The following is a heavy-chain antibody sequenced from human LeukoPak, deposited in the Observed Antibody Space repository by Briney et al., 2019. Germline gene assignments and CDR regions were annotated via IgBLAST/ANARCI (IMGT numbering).Heavy chain of an antibody. V-gene: IGHV4-39*07. CDR2: IHYSGST. CDR3: ARVRCSGGSCPYYYYYMDV. J-gene: IGHJ6*03. D-gene: IGHD2-15*01. CDR1: GGSISSSSYY. Sequence: SETLSLTCTVSGGSISSSSYYWAWIRQPPGKGLEWIGSIHYSGSTYYNPSLQSRVTISIDTSKNQFSLKLRFVTAADTAVYYCARVRCSGGSCPYYYYYMDVWDKGTTVTVSS.